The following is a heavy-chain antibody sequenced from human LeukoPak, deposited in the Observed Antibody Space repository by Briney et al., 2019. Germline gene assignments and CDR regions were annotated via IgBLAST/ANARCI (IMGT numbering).Heavy chain of an antibody. CDR3: AKGRPIELDY. CDR2: INSDGNTA. J-gene: IGHJ4*02. D-gene: IGHD3-16*02. Sequence: GGSLRLSCVASGFTFSNYLMHWVRQAPGKGLLWVSRINSDGNTADYADSVKGRFTISRDNSKNTLYLQMNSLRAEDTAVYYCAKGRPIELDYWGQGTLVTVSS. V-gene: IGHV3-74*01. CDR1: GFTFSNYL.